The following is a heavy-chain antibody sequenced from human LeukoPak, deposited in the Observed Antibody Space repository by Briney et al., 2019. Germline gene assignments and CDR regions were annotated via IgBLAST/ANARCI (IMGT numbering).Heavy chain of an antibody. CDR1: GYTFTGYY. Sequence: ASVKVSCKASGYTFTGYYMHWVRQAPGQGVEWMGWINPNSGGTNYAQKFQGRVTMTRDTSISTAYMELSRLRSDDTAVYYCARDLYYDSSGYDYWGQGTLVTVSS. V-gene: IGHV1-2*02. D-gene: IGHD3-22*01. CDR2: INPNSGGT. J-gene: IGHJ4*02. CDR3: ARDLYYDSSGYDY.